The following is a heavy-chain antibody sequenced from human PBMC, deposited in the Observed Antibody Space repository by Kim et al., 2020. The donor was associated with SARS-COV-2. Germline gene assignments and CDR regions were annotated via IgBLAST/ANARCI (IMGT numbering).Heavy chain of an antibody. Sequence: SRKSRVTISVDTSKNRFSLKPSSVTAADTAVYYCARQLVGAVAGNWFDPWGQGTLVTVSS. CDR3: ARQLVGAVAGNWFDP. V-gene: IGHV4-39*01. D-gene: IGHD6-19*01. J-gene: IGHJ5*02.